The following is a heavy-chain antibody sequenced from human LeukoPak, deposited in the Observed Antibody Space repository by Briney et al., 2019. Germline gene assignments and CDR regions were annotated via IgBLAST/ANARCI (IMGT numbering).Heavy chain of an antibody. CDR1: EGTFSSYA. CDR3: ARGRGHYYYYYMDV. Sequence: GASVKVSCKASEGTFSSYAISWVRQAPGQGLEWMGGIIPIFGTANYAQKFQGRVTITTDESTSTAYMELSSLRSEDTAVYYCARGRGHYYYYYMDVWGKGTTVTVSS. V-gene: IGHV1-69*05. CDR2: IIPIFGTA. J-gene: IGHJ6*03.